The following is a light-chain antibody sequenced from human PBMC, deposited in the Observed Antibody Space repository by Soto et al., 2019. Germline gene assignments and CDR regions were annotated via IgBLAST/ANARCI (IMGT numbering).Light chain of an antibody. Sequence: QSVLTQPASVSGSPGQSVTISCTGTSRNVGLYQAISWYQQHPGKAPKLILYEVSQRPSGVSNRFSGSKSGNTASLTISGLQVEDEAEYFCFSLTTTSTHVFGTGTKVTVL. V-gene: IGLV2-14*01. CDR1: SRNVGLYQA. CDR2: EVS. CDR3: FSLTTTSTHV. J-gene: IGLJ1*01.